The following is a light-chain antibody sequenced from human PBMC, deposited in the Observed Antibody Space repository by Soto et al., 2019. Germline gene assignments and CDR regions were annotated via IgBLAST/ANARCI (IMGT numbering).Light chain of an antibody. CDR3: GAWDRSLGVVV. Sequence: QSVLTQPPSVSAAPGQKVTMSCSGSSSNIGNNFVAWYQQLPGTAPKLLIYDDTKRPYGIPGRFSGSKSGTSATLGITGLQGGDEADYYCGAWDRSLGVVVFGGGTKLTVL. CDR1: SSNIGNNF. J-gene: IGLJ3*02. CDR2: DDT. V-gene: IGLV1-51*01.